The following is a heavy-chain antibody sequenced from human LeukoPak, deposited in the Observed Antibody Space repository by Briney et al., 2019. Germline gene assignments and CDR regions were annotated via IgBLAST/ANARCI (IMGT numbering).Heavy chain of an antibody. CDR2: IYYSGST. CDR3: ARALPLRYCTNGVCYWNAFDL. V-gene: IGHV4-39*07. CDR1: GGSISSSGYY. J-gene: IGHJ3*01. D-gene: IGHD2-8*01. Sequence: PSETLSLTCTVSGGSISSSGYYWGWIRQPPEKGLEWIGTIYYSGSTYSNPSLKSRVTVSLDTSKNQFSLKLSSVTAADTAVYYCARALPLRYCTNGVCYWNAFDLWGQGTMVTVSS.